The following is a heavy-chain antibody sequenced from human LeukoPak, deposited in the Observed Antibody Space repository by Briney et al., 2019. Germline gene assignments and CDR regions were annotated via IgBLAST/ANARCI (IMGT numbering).Heavy chain of an antibody. CDR1: GFTFSSYS. CDR3: ARVDGDYGDFYFDY. V-gene: IGHV3-21*01. CDR2: ISSSSSYI. D-gene: IGHD4-17*01. J-gene: IGHJ4*02. Sequence: GGSLRLSCAASGFTFSSYSMNWVRQAPGKGLEWVSSISSSSSYIYYADSVKGRFTISRDNAKNSLYLQMNSLRAEDTAVYYCARVDGDYGDFYFDYWGQGTLVTVSS.